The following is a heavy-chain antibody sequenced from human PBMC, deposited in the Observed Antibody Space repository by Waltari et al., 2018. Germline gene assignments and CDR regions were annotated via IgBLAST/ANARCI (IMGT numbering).Heavy chain of an antibody. CDR2: INPNSGGT. J-gene: IGHJ4*02. CDR1: GSTFTGDT. D-gene: IGHD1-26*01. CDR3: ARDGSGSYPIDY. V-gene: IGHV1-2*02. Sequence: QVQLVQSGAEVKKPGASVTVSCQAAGSTFTGDTLHCWRQAPGQGLEWMGWINPNSGGTNYAQKFQGRVTMTRDTSISTAYMELSRLRSDDTAVYYWARDGSGSYPIDYWGQGTLVTVSS.